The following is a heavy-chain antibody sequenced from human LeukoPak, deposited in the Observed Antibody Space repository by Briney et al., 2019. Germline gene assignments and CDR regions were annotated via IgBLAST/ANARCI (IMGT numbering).Heavy chain of an antibody. CDR1: GFTFSSYE. Sequence: PGGSLRLSCAASGFTFSSYEMNWVRQAPGKGLEWVSYISSSGSTIYYADSVKGRFTISRDNAKNSLYLQMNSLRAEDTAVYYCARQNYDILTGHDAFDIWGQGTMVTVSS. J-gene: IGHJ3*02. CDR3: ARQNYDILTGHDAFDI. CDR2: ISSSGSTI. D-gene: IGHD3-9*01. V-gene: IGHV3-48*03.